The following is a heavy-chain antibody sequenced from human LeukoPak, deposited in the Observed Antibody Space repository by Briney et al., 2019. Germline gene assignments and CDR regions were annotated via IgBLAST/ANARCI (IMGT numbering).Heavy chain of an antibody. Sequence: ASVKVSCKASGGTFSSYAISWVRQAPGQGLEWMGGIIPIFGTANYAQKFQGRVTITTDESTSTAYMELSSLRSEDTAVYYCARSDSSGWFVTFDIWGQGTMVTVSS. CDR2: IIPIFGTA. J-gene: IGHJ3*02. CDR1: GGTFSSYA. V-gene: IGHV1-69*05. D-gene: IGHD6-19*01. CDR3: ARSDSSGWFVTFDI.